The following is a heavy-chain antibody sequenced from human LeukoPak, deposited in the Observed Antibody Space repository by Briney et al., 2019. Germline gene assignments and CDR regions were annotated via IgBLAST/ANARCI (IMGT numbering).Heavy chain of an antibody. CDR3: ARIQVPAALPIDY. V-gene: IGHV1-2*02. D-gene: IGHD2-2*01. J-gene: IGHJ4*02. CDR1: GYTFTSYD. Sequence: SGKVSCKASGYTFTSYDINWVRQATGQGLEWMGWINPNSGGTNYAQKFQGRVTMTRDTSISTAYMELSRLRSDDTAVYYCARIQVPAALPIDYRGQGTLVTVSS. CDR2: INPNSGGT.